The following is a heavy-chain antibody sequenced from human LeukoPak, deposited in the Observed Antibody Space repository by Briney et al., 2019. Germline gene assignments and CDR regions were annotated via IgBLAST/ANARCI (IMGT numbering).Heavy chain of an antibody. CDR1: GGSISSSIYY. J-gene: IGHJ4*02. CDR2: IYYSGNT. CDR3: ARRPGYCSGDTCYFYFDY. V-gene: IGHV4-39*01. Sequence: PSETLSLTCTVSGGSISSSIYYWVWIRQPPGKGLEWIGSIYYSGNTYYNPSLKSRVTISVDTSKNQFSLKLSSVTAADTAVYYCARRPGYCSGDTCYFYFDYWGQGAPVTVSS. D-gene: IGHD2-15*01.